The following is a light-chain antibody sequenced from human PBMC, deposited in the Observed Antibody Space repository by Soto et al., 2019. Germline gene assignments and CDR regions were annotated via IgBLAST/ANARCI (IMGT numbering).Light chain of an antibody. CDR1: ELGNKY. J-gene: IGLJ2*01. CDR2: QDN. V-gene: IGLV3-1*01. Sequence: SYELTQPPSVSVSPGQTATITCSGDELGNKYASWHQQKPGQSPLLVIYQDNKRPSGIPERFSGSNSGNTATLTISGTQAMDEADYYCQAWDSSTAVFGGGTKVT. CDR3: QAWDSSTAV.